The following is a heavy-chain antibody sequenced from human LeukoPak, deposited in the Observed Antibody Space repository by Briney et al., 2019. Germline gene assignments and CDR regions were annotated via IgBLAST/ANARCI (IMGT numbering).Heavy chain of an antibody. CDR3: AKEPHYCSGGSCYQGYFQH. D-gene: IGHD2-15*01. Sequence: PGGSLRLSCAASGFTFSSYGMHWVRQAPGKGLEWVAFIRYDGSNKYYADSVKGRFTISRDNSKNTLYLQMNSLRAEDTAVYYCAKEPHYCSGGSCYQGYFQHWGQGTLVTVSS. V-gene: IGHV3-30*02. J-gene: IGHJ1*01. CDR2: IRYDGSNK. CDR1: GFTFSSYG.